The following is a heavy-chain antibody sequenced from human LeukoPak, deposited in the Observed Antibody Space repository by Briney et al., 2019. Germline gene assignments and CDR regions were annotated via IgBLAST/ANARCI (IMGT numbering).Heavy chain of an antibody. V-gene: IGHV4-59*12. J-gene: IGHJ4*02. CDR3: TRESGPYCPFGY. D-gene: IGHD1-26*01. Sequence: SETLSLTCTVSGGSISSYYWSWVRQPPGQGLEWIGEISLTGRTNYNPSLIGRVIMSLDESRNQLSLTLTSVTAADTAMYYCTRESGPYCPFGYWGQGTLVAVPS. CDR1: GGSISSYY. CDR2: ISLTGRT.